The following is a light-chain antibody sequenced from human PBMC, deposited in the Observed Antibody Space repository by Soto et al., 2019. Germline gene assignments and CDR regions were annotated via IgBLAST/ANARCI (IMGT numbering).Light chain of an antibody. CDR1: SSDVGSYNL. J-gene: IGLJ1*01. CDR3: CSYAGSSTFYV. V-gene: IGLV2-23*03. Sequence: QSALTQPASVSGSPGQSITISCTGTSSDVGSYNLVSWYQQHPGKAPKLMIYEGSKRPSGVSNRFSGSKSGNTASLTISGLQVEDEADYYCCSYAGSSTFYVFGTGIKLTVL. CDR2: EGS.